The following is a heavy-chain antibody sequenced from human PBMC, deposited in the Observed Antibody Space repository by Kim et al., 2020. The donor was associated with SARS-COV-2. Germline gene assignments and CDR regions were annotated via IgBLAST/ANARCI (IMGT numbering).Heavy chain of an antibody. V-gene: IGHV1-69*01. J-gene: IGHJ4*02. Sequence: YAQKFQGRVTITADESTSTAYMELSSLRSEDTAVYYCARDSSSWYGPFDYWGQGTLVTVSS. D-gene: IGHD6-13*01. CDR3: ARDSSSWYGPFDY.